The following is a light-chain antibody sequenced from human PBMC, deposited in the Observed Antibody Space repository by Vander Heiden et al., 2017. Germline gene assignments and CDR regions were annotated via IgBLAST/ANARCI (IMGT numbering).Light chain of an antibody. CDR1: QSVLHSSNNKNY. V-gene: IGKV4-1*01. Sequence: DIVMTQSPDSLAVSLGERATIKCKSSQSVLHSSNNKNYLAWYQQKPGQPPKLLIYWASTRDSGVPDRISGSGSGTDFTLTISSLQAEDVAVYYCQQDDTTPFTFGHGTTVXIK. CDR3: QQDDTTPFT. CDR2: WAS. J-gene: IGKJ3*01.